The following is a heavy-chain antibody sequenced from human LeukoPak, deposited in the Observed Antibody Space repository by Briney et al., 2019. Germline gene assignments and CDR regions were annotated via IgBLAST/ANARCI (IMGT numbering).Heavy chain of an antibody. D-gene: IGHD5-12*01. Sequence: ASVTVSFKASGYTFTVYYIHWVRQAPGQGLEWMGWINPNSGGTNYAQKFQGRVTMTRDTSISTAYMELSRLRSDDTAVYYCARYSGYDYHYYYMDVWGKGTTVTVSS. CDR2: INPNSGGT. J-gene: IGHJ6*03. CDR1: GYTFTVYY. CDR3: ARYSGYDYHYYYMDV. V-gene: IGHV1-2*02.